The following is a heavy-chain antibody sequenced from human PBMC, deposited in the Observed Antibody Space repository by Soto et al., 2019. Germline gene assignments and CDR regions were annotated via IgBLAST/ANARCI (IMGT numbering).Heavy chain of an antibody. CDR1: GYTFTSYG. J-gene: IGHJ4*02. CDR3: ARDPGRAGYYYDSSGPFGY. D-gene: IGHD3-22*01. CDR2: ISAYNGNT. V-gene: IGHV1-18*04. Sequence: ASVKVSCKASGYTFTSYGISWVRQAPGQGLEWMGWISAYNGNTNYAQKLQGRVTMTTDTSTSTAYMELRSLRSDDTAVYYCARDPGRAGYYYDSSGPFGYWGQGTLVTV.